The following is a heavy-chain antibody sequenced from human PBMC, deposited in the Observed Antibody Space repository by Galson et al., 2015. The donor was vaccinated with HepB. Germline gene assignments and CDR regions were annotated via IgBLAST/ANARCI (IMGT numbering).Heavy chain of an antibody. D-gene: IGHD2-21*01. J-gene: IGHJ4*02. CDR3: ARVQKNLAYCMD. Sequence: SLRLSCAASGFTFSSSGMNWVRQAPGKGLEWVSYVSSSSDTIYYADSVRGRFTISRDNAKNSLYLQMNSLRAEDTAMYYCARVQKNLAYCMDWGQGTLVTVSS. CDR2: VSSSSDTI. V-gene: IGHV3-48*04. CDR1: GFTFSSSG.